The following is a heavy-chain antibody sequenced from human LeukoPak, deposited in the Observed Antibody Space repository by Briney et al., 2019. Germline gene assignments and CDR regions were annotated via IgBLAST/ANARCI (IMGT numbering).Heavy chain of an antibody. Sequence: ASVKVSCKASGHTFTSYDINWVRQAPGQGLEWMGWMNPNSANTGYAQKFQGRVTMTRNTSISTAYMELSSLRSEDTAVYYCARVPSGGNKFDPWGQGTLVTVSS. CDR1: GHTFTSYD. CDR3: ARVPSGGNKFDP. J-gene: IGHJ5*02. D-gene: IGHD6-25*01. V-gene: IGHV1-8*01. CDR2: MNPNSANT.